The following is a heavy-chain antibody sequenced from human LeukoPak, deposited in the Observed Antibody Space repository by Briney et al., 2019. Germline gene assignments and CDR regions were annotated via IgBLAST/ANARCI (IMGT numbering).Heavy chain of an antibody. Sequence: PGGSLRLSCVASGFTFSDYSMNWVRQAPGKGLEWVSWITSSSDSIYYADSVKGRFTISRDNSKNTLYLQMSSLRTEDTAVYYCAKEGPGGGGYFDYWGQGTLVTVSS. CDR1: GFTFSDYS. CDR2: ITSSSDSI. J-gene: IGHJ4*02. D-gene: IGHD3-10*01. CDR3: AKEGPGGGGYFDY. V-gene: IGHV3-48*01.